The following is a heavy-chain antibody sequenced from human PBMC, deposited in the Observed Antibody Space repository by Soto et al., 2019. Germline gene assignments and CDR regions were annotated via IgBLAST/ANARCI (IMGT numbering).Heavy chain of an antibody. D-gene: IGHD3-3*01. J-gene: IGHJ1*01. CDR1: GFTFTSYA. CDR3: ARAPPLRFSEWLLYRIGYFHH. Sequence: QVQLVESGGGVVQPGRSLKLSCAASGFTFTSYAMHWVRQAPGKGLEWVAVISYDGVNQHYADSVKGRFTISRDNSKKALYLQMISLRVEDTAVYYCARAPPLRFSEWLLYRIGYFHHWGQGTLVTVSS. CDR2: ISYDGVNQ. V-gene: IGHV3-30-3*01.